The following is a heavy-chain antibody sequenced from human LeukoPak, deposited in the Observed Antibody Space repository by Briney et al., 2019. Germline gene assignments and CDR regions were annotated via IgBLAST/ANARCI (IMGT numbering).Heavy chain of an antibody. V-gene: IGHV4-39*01. CDR1: GGSISSSSYY. CDR3: ARGLDYGDYAIDY. J-gene: IGHJ4*02. Sequence: PSETLSLTCTVSGGSISSSSYYWGWIRQPPGKGLEWIGSIYYSGSTYYNPSLKSRVTISVDTSKNQFSLKLSSVTAADTAVYYCARGLDYGDYAIDYWGRGTLVTVSS. CDR2: IYYSGST. D-gene: IGHD4-17*01.